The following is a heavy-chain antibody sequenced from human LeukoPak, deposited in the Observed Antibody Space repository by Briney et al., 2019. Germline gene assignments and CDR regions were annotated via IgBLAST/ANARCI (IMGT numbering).Heavy chain of an antibody. Sequence: ASVKVSCKASGYTFTSYGISWVRQAPGQGLEWMGWISAYNGDTNYAQTLQGRVTMPSDTSTSTGYMEIRSLRSDDTAVYYCARDSSSWYLYWFDPWGQGTLVTVSS. V-gene: IGHV1-18*01. CDR2: ISAYNGDT. CDR3: ARDSSSWYLYWFDP. J-gene: IGHJ5*02. CDR1: GYTFTSYG. D-gene: IGHD6-13*01.